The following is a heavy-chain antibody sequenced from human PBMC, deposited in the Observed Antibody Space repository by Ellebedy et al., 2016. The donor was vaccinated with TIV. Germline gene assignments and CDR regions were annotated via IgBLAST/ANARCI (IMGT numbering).Heavy chain of an antibody. D-gene: IGHD4-17*01. CDR3: ATDGSYGDYLSPTHAFAF. J-gene: IGHJ3*01. Sequence: GGSLRLSCAASGFSFTSYSMNWVRQAPGKGLEWISYISHSSITIKYGDSVKGRFTVSRDNSKNSLYLQMNSRGAEDTAVYYCATDGSYGDYLSPTHAFAFWGQGTMVTVSS. V-gene: IGHV3-48*04. CDR2: ISHSSITI. CDR1: GFSFTSYS.